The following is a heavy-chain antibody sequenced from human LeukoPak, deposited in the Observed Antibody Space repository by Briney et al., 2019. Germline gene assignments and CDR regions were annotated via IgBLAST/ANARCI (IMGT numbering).Heavy chain of an antibody. CDR2: IRSKAYGGTT. D-gene: IGHD4-17*01. CDR1: GFTFGDYA. Sequence: GGSLRLSCTASGFTFGDYAMSWVRQAPGKGLEWVGFIRSKAYGGTTEYAASVKGRFTISRDDSKSIAYLQMNSLETEDTAVYYCTRIMTTVTHSFDYWGQGTLVTVSS. V-gene: IGHV3-49*04. J-gene: IGHJ4*02. CDR3: TRIMTTVTHSFDY.